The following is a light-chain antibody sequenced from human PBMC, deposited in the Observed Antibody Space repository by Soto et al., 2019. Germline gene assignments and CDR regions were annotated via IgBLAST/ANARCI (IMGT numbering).Light chain of an antibody. CDR1: GSDVGGYNY. V-gene: IGLV2-14*01. Sequence: QSVLTQPASVSGSPGQAITISCTGTGSDVGGYNYVSWYQQHSGKAPKLMIYEVTNRPSEISNRFSGSKSGNTASLTISGLQAEDEADYYCSSYSSSNIPYVFGTGTQLTVL. CDR2: EVT. CDR3: SSYSSSNIPYV. J-gene: IGLJ1*01.